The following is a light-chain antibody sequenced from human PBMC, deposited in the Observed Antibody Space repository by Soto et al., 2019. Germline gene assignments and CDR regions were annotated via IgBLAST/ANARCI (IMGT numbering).Light chain of an antibody. CDR3: LQDYDYPWT. Sequence: AIQMTQSPSSLSASVGDRVTITCRASQGIRNDLVWYQQKPGKAPKVLIYAASSLQGGVPSRFSGSGSGTDFALTIRSLQPEDFATYYCLQDYDYPWTFGQGTKVDIK. V-gene: IGKV1-6*01. J-gene: IGKJ1*01. CDR2: AAS. CDR1: QGIRND.